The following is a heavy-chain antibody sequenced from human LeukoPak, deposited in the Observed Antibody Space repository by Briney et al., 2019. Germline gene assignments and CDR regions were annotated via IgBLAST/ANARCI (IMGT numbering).Heavy chain of an antibody. CDR3: ARDKAARRIYYYYYMDV. V-gene: IGHV4-4*07. Sequence: SETLSLTCTVSGGSISSYYWSWIRQPAGKGLEWIGRIYTSGSTNYNPSLKSRVTISVDTSKNQFSLKLSSVTAADTAVYYCARDKAARRIYYYYYMDVWGKGTTVTVSS. CDR1: GGSISSYY. D-gene: IGHD6-6*01. J-gene: IGHJ6*03. CDR2: IYTSGST.